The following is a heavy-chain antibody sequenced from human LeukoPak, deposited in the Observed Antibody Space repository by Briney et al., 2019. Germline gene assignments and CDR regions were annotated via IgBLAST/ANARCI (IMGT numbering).Heavy chain of an antibody. CDR2: IWRGGNYK. CDR1: GFTFETHA. Sequence: GGSLRLSCSASGFTFETHAMHWVRQAPGKGLEWVAMIWRGGNYKFYADSVKGRISISRDDSRSAMYLQMDSLRGEDTAVYYCGRVSSSGYYYFDYWGQGTLVTVSS. D-gene: IGHD3-22*01. J-gene: IGHJ4*02. CDR3: GRVSSSGYYYFDY. V-gene: IGHV3-33*01.